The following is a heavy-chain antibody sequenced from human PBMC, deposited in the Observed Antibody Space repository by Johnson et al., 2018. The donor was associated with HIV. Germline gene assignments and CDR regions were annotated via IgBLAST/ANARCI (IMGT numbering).Heavy chain of an antibody. J-gene: IGHJ3*02. CDR3: AKVDTAMVNAFDI. Sequence: QVQLVESGGGVVQPGRSLRLSCAASGFTFSTYGMHWVRQAPGKGLEWVAVMWYDGSNKYYADSVKGRFTISRDNSKNTLYLQMNSLRAEDTAVYYCAKVDTAMVNAFDIWGQGTM. CDR2: MWYDGSNK. CDR1: GFTFSTYG. D-gene: IGHD5-18*01. V-gene: IGHV3-33*06.